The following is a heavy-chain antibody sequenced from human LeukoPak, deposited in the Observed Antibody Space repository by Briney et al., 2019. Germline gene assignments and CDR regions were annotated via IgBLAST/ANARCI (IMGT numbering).Heavy chain of an antibody. CDR3: ARDNRGYYGSGSYYDYYYGMDV. J-gene: IGHJ6*02. Sequence: PGGSLRLSCAASGFTFSSYSLNWVRQAPGKSLEWVSSINSASNFIYYADSVKGRFTISRDNAKNALYLQMNSLRAEDTAVYYCARDNRGYYGSGSYYDYYYGMDVWGQGTTVTVSS. CDR2: INSASNFI. CDR1: GFTFSSYS. D-gene: IGHD3-10*01. V-gene: IGHV3-21*01.